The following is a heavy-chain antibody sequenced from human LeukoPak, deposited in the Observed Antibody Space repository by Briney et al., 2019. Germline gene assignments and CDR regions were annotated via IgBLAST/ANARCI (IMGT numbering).Heavy chain of an antibody. D-gene: IGHD3-10*01. CDR3: GRDQDYYGSGSHGPDH. V-gene: IGHV4-38-2*02. CDR2: IYHSGST. J-gene: IGHJ5*02. CDR1: GYSITNGNY. Sequence: SETLSLTCTVSGYSITNGNYWGWIRQPPGKGLEWIGSIYHSGSTFYNPSLKSRVTISVDPSKNQFSLKLNSVIVADTAVYYCGRDQDYYGSGSHGPDHWGQGILVTV.